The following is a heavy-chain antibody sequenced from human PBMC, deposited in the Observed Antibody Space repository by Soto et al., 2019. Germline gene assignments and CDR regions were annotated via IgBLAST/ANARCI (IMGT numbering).Heavy chain of an antibody. D-gene: IGHD6-19*01. Sequence: QVQLVESGGGVVQPGRSLRLSCAASGFTFSSYAMHWVRQAPGKGLEWVAVISYDGSNKYYADSVKGRFTISRDNSKNTRYLQMNSLRAEDTAVYYCARDRVWLVALVRGWYFDLWGRGTLVTVSS. J-gene: IGHJ2*01. CDR1: GFTFSSYA. CDR2: ISYDGSNK. V-gene: IGHV3-30-3*01. CDR3: ARDRVWLVALVRGWYFDL.